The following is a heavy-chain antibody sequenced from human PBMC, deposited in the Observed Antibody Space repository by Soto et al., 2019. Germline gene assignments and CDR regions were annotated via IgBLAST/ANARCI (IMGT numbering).Heavy chain of an antibody. J-gene: IGHJ4*02. D-gene: IGHD3-9*01. Sequence: QITLKESGPTLVKPTQTLTLTCTFSGLSLSTSGVGVGWIRQPPGKALEWLALIYWDDDKRYSPSLKSRLTITKDTSKNQVVLTLTNMDPVDTATYYCAPRRMGRYFDWVQGVFDYWGQGTLVTVSS. CDR3: APRRMGRYFDWVQGVFDY. CDR2: IYWDDDK. CDR1: GLSLSTSGVG. V-gene: IGHV2-5*02.